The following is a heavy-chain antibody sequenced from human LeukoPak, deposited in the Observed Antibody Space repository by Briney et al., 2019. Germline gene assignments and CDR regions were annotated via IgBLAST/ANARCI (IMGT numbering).Heavy chain of an antibody. Sequence: GESLKISFKGSGYSFTSYWIGRVRPMPGKGLEWMGIIYPGDSDTRYSPSFQGQVTISADKSISTAYLQWSSLKASDTAMYYCARHNGVLIGNFDYWGQGTLVTVSP. CDR3: ARHNGVLIGNFDY. CDR1: GYSFTSYW. V-gene: IGHV5-51*01. J-gene: IGHJ4*02. D-gene: IGHD2-8*01. CDR2: IYPGDSDT.